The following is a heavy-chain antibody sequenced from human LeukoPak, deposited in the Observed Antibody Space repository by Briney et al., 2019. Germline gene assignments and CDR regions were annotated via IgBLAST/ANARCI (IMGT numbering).Heavy chain of an antibody. V-gene: IGHV4-59*01. Sequence: SETLSLTCTVSGGSISGYYWSWIRQPPGKGLEWIGYIYYRGSTNYNPSLKSRVTISADTSKSQFSLKLSSVIAADTAVYYCAGEGAAAEDVNWFDPWGQGTLVTVSS. CDR1: GGSISGYY. CDR3: AGEGAAAEDVNWFDP. J-gene: IGHJ5*02. CDR2: IYYRGST. D-gene: IGHD6-25*01.